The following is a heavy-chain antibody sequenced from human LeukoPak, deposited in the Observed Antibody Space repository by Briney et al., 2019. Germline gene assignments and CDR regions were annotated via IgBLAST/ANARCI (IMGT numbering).Heavy chain of an antibody. D-gene: IGHD3-10*01. CDR3: ARDTIWFGGGHDY. CDR2: ISGGGGST. V-gene: IGHV3-23*01. CDR1: GFTFSSYG. J-gene: IGHJ4*02. Sequence: PGGSLRLSCAASGFTFSSYGMYWVRQTPVKGLEWVSAISGGGGSTYYADSVKGRSTISRDNFKNTLYLQMNSLRAEDTAVYYCARDTIWFGGGHDYWGQGTLVTVSS.